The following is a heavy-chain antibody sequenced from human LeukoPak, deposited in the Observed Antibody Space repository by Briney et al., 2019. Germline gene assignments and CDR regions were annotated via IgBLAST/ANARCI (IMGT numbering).Heavy chain of an antibody. Sequence: SETPSLTCTVSGGSISSYYWSWIRQPAGKGLEWIGRIYTSGSTNYNPSLKSRVTMSVDTSKNQFSLKLSSVTAADTAVYYCASISTTNYYYMDVWGKGTTVTVSS. CDR1: GGSISSYY. J-gene: IGHJ6*03. CDR3: ASISTTNYYYMDV. CDR2: IYTSGST. V-gene: IGHV4-4*07. D-gene: IGHD4-17*01.